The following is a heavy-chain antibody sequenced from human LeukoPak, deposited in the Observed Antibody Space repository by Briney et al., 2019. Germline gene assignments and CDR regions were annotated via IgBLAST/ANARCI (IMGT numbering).Heavy chain of an antibody. CDR3: ARWSRVYSSSFTFDY. Sequence: GGSLRLSCAASGFTVSSNYMSWIRQAPGKGLEWVSYISSSGSTIYYADSVKGRFTISRDNAKNSLYLQMNSLRAEDTAVYYCARWSRVYSSSFTFDYWGQGTLVTVSS. D-gene: IGHD6-6*01. V-gene: IGHV3-11*04. CDR2: ISSSGSTI. CDR1: GFTVSSNY. J-gene: IGHJ4*02.